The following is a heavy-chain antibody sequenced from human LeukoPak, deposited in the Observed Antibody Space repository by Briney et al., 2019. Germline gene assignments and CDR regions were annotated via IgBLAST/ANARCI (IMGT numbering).Heavy chain of an antibody. CDR3: ARDADTAMVEGAYFDY. J-gene: IGHJ4*02. Sequence: GGSLRLSCAASGFTFSSYSMNWVRQAPGKGLEWVSSISSSSSYIYYADSVKGRFTISRDNAKNSLYLQMNSLRAEDTAVYYCARDADTAMVEGAYFDYWGQGTLVTVSS. D-gene: IGHD5-18*01. V-gene: IGHV3-21*01. CDR2: ISSSSSYI. CDR1: GFTFSSYS.